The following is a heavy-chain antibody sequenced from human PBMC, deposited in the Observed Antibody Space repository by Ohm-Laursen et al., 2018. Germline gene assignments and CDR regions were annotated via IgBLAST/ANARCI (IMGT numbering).Heavy chain of an antibody. Sequence: ASVKVSCKASGYTFTGYYIHWVRQAPGQGLERMGWINPNSGGTNYAQKFQGRVTMTRDTSISTAYMELSRLRSDDTAVYYCARTQPYYYDSSGYYPLGYWGQGTLVTVSS. CDR1: GYTFTGYY. CDR3: ARTQPYYYDSSGYYPLGY. D-gene: IGHD3-22*01. J-gene: IGHJ4*02. V-gene: IGHV1-2*02. CDR2: INPNSGGT.